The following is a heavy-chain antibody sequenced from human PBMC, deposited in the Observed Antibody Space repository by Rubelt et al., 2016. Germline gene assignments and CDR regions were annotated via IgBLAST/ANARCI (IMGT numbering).Heavy chain of an antibody. J-gene: IGHJ4*02. Sequence: GKGLEWVSYISSSSSTIYYADSVKGRFTISRDNAKNSLYLRMNSLRAEDTAVYYCARGLGYCSGGSCIDYWGQGTLVTVSS. D-gene: IGHD2-15*01. CDR3: ARGLGYCSGGSCIDY. CDR2: ISSSSSTI. V-gene: IGHV3-48*01.